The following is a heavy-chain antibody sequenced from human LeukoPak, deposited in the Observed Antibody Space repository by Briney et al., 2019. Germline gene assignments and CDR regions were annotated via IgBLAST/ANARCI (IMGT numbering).Heavy chain of an antibody. V-gene: IGHV3-11*04. Sequence: GGSLRLSCAASGFTFSDYYMSWIRQAPGKGLEWVSYISSSGSTIYYADSVKGRLTISRDNAKNSLYLQMNSLRAEDTAVYYCARGILSAGSGYLGLLYYFDYWGQGTLVTVSS. J-gene: IGHJ4*02. D-gene: IGHD3-22*01. CDR1: GFTFSDYY. CDR3: ARGILSAGSGYLGLLYYFDY. CDR2: ISSSGSTI.